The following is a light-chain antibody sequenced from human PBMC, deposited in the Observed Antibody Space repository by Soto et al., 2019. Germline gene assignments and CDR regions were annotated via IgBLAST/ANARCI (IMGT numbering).Light chain of an antibody. Sequence: EIVLTQSPGTLSLSPGERATLSCRASQSVSNNYLAWYQQKPGQAPRLLIYGASNRATGIPDRFSGSGSGTDFTLTISRLEPEDFAVYFCQQYGTSPWTFGQGTKVDIK. J-gene: IGKJ1*01. CDR1: QSVSNNY. CDR3: QQYGTSPWT. V-gene: IGKV3-20*01. CDR2: GAS.